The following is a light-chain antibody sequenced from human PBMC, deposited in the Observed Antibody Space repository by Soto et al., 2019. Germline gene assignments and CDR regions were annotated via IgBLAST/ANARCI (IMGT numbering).Light chain of an antibody. J-gene: IGLJ1*01. V-gene: IGLV2-8*01. Sequence: QSALTQLPSASGSPGQSVTISCSGTKNDIGVYDFVSWYQHHTGKAPRLIIYEVVQRPSGVPDRFSGSKSGNTASLNVSGLQAADEADYFCKSYAGSNTYVFGSGTKVTVI. CDR3: KSYAGSNTYV. CDR2: EVV. CDR1: KNDIGVYDF.